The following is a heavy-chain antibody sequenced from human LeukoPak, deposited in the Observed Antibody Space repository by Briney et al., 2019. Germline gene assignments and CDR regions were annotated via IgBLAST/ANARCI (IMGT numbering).Heavy chain of an antibody. Sequence: PSETLSLTCTVSGASISNYYWTWIRQPPGKGLEWIGYYYYGGSTEYNPSSKSRVTISVDTFKNQFSLKLSSVTAADTAVYYCASRYGSGSYGFDFWGQGTLVTVSS. CDR3: ASRYGSGSYGFDF. CDR1: GASISNYY. V-gene: IGHV4-59*01. J-gene: IGHJ4*02. CDR2: YYYGGST. D-gene: IGHD3-10*01.